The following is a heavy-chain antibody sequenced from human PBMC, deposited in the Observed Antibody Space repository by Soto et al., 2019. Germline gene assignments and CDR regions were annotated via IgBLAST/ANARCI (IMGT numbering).Heavy chain of an antibody. CDR2: IIPISGTA. Sequence: QVQLVQSGAEVKKPGSSVKVSCKASGGTFSSYAISWVRQAPGQGLEWMGGIIPISGTANYAQQFQGRATITADESTSTAYMELSSLRSEDTGVYYCARSQGSSTSLEIYYYYYYGMDVWGQGTTVTVSS. V-gene: IGHV1-69*01. D-gene: IGHD2-2*01. J-gene: IGHJ6*02. CDR3: ARSQGSSTSLEIYYYYYYGMDV. CDR1: GGTFSSYA.